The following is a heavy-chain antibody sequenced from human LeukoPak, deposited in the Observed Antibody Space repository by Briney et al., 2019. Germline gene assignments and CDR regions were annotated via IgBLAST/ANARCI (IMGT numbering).Heavy chain of an antibody. V-gene: IGHV3-30*02. CDR2: IRYDGSNK. CDR1: GFTLSNSD. Sequence: GGSLRLSCTASGFTLSNSDMNWVRQAPGKGLVWVAFIRYDGSNKYYADSVKGRFTISRDNSKNTLYLQMNSLRAEDTAVYYCAKARRGFGVVRDYFDYWGQGTLVTVSS. J-gene: IGHJ4*02. D-gene: IGHD3-3*01. CDR3: AKARRGFGVVRDYFDY.